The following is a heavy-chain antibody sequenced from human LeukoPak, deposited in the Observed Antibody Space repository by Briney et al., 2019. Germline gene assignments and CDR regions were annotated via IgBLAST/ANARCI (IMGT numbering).Heavy chain of an antibody. CDR1: GCTFTSSA. CDR2: IVVGSGNT. CDR3: AADGIDYCSSTSCRPTAVAG. J-gene: IGHJ4*02. Sequence: ASVKVSCKASGCTFTSSAVQWVRQARGQRLEWVGWIVVGSGNTNYAQKFQERVTITRDMSTSTAYMELSSLRSEDTAVYYCAADGIDYCSSTSCRPTAVAGWGQGTLVTVPS. V-gene: IGHV1-58*01. D-gene: IGHD2-2*01.